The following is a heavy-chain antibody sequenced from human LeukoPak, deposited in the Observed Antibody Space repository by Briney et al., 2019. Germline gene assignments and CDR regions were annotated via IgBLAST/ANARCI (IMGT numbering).Heavy chain of an antibody. J-gene: IGHJ5*02. V-gene: IGHV3-30*04. CDR3: ARGGSYSGNWFDP. D-gene: IGHD1-26*01. Sequence: GGSLRLSYAASEFTFSNYAIHWVRQAPGKGLEWVTVISYDGSNTYYADSVKGRFTISRDNSKNTLYLQMNSLRAEDTAVYYCARGGSYSGNWFDPWGQGTLVTVSS. CDR2: ISYDGSNT. CDR1: EFTFSNYA.